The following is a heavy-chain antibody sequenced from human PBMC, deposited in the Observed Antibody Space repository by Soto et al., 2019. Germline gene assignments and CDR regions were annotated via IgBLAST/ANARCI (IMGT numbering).Heavy chain of an antibody. J-gene: IGHJ4*02. Sequence: SETLSLTCTVSGGSISSYYLTWIRQPPGKGLEWIGYIYYSGSTNYNPSLKSRVTISVDTSKNQFSLKLSSVTAADTAVYYCARIRPNANFDYWGQGTLVTVSS. CDR2: IYYSGST. D-gene: IGHD2-8*01. CDR3: ARIRPNANFDY. CDR1: GGSISSYY. V-gene: IGHV4-59*01.